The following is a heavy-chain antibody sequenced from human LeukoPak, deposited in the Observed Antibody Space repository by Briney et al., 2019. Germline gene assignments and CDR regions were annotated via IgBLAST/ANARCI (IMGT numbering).Heavy chain of an antibody. CDR3: ARGTWYRVFGM. CDR1: GFTFSSYW. CDR2: INSDRSIT. D-gene: IGHD1-26*01. V-gene: IGHV3-74*01. J-gene: IGHJ3*02. Sequence: GRSLRLSCAASGFTFSSYWMHWIRQAPGKGLVWVSRINSDRSITSYADSVKGRFTISRDNAKNTLYLQMNSRRAEDTAVYYCARGTWYRVFGMWGQGTMVTVSS.